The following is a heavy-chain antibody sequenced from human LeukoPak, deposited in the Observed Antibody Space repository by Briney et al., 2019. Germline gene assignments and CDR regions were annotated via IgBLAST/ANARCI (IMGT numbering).Heavy chain of an antibody. CDR1: GYTFIAYY. CDR2: INPNSGGT. CDR3: ARGMGVLVPAATWFDP. V-gene: IGHV1-2*02. J-gene: IGHJ5*02. Sequence: ASVKVSCKASGYTFIAYYMHWVRQVPGQGLEWMGWINPNSGGTNYAQKFQGRVTMTRDTSISTAYMDLSRLRSDDTAVYYCARGMGVLVPAATWFDPWGQGTLVTVSS. D-gene: IGHD2-2*01.